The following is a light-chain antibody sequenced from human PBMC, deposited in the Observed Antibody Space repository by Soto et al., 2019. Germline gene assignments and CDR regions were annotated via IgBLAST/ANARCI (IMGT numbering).Light chain of an antibody. CDR2: LNSDGSH. J-gene: IGLJ2*01. Sequence: QPVLTQSPSASASLGASVKLTCTLSSGHSSYAIAWHQQQPEKGPRYLMKLNSDGSHSKGDGIPDRFSGSSSGAERYLTISSLQSEDEADYYCQTWGTGILVFGGGTKLTFL. CDR1: SGHSSYA. V-gene: IGLV4-69*01. CDR3: QTWGTGILV.